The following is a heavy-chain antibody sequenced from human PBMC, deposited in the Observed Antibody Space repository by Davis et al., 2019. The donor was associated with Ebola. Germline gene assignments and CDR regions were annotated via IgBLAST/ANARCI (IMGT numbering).Heavy chain of an antibody. J-gene: IGHJ6*04. CDR3: ARLATYGMDV. V-gene: IGHV4-59*01. CDR2: LYTSGTT. CDR1: GDSFSRSY. Sequence: SETLSLTCVVSGDSFSRSYWSWIRQPPGKGLEWIGNLYTSGTTNKNASLKSRLTILLDTSKNQLSLNLRSVTAADTAVYYCARLATYGMDVWGKGTTVTVSS.